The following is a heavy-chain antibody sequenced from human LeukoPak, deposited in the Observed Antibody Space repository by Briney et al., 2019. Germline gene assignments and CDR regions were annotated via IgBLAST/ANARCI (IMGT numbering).Heavy chain of an antibody. Sequence: GGSLRLSCAASGFRFDDYGMSWVRHVPGKGLEWVSGTNWDGASTGYADSVKGRFTISRDNVKNFLYLQMNSLRVEDTALYFCGRVYCSTTSCYDYYDYYMDVWGKGTSVTVSS. CDR3: GRVYCSTTSCYDYYDYYMDV. V-gene: IGHV3-20*04. D-gene: IGHD2-2*01. CDR1: GFRFDDYG. CDR2: TNWDGAST. J-gene: IGHJ6*03.